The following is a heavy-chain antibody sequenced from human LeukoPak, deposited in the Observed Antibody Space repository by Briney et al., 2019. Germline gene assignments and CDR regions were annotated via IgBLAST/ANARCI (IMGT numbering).Heavy chain of an antibody. V-gene: IGHV3-20*04. CDR3: ARDIGYYDSSGYHNPIDY. J-gene: IGHJ4*01. Sequence: GGSLRLSCAASGFTFDHYGMSWVRPAPGKGLEGVSGINWKGSSTGYADSVKGRFTISRDNAKNSLYLQMNSLRAEDTALYYCARDIGYYDSSGYHNPIDYWGQGTLVTVSS. CDR1: GFTFDHYG. D-gene: IGHD3-22*01. CDR2: INWKGSST.